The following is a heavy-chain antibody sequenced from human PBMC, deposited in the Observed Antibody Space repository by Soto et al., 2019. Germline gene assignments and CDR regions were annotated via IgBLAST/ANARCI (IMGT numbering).Heavy chain of an antibody. CDR1: GFTFGDYA. D-gene: IGHD2-2*01. CDR3: TRPQILPAAIPSTFDY. V-gene: IGHV3-49*03. CDR2: IRSKAYGGTT. J-gene: IGHJ4*02. Sequence: EVQLVESGGGLVQPGRSLRLSCTASGFTFGDYAMSWFRQAPGKGLEWVGFIRSKAYGGTTEYAASVKGRFTISRDDSKSIAYLQMNSLKTEDTAVYYCTRPQILPAAIPSTFDYWGQGTLVTVSS.